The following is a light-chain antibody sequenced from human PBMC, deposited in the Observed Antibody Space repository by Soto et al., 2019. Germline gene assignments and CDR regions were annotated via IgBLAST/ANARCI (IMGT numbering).Light chain of an antibody. J-gene: IGKJ4*01. V-gene: IGKV3-20*01. CDR3: QQSGKSFPLT. CDR1: QSVSSNY. Sequence: EIVLTQSPGTLSLSPGERATLSCRASQSVSSNYLAWYQQKPGQAPMLLIYGASSRATGIPDRFSGSGSGTDFILTISRLEPEDFAMYYCQQSGKSFPLTFGGGTKLEI. CDR2: GAS.